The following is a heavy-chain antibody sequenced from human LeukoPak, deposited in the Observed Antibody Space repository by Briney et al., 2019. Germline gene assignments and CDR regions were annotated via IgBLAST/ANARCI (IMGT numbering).Heavy chain of an antibody. CDR3: ARIDYYYGMDV. CDR2: IWYDGSNK. V-gene: IGHV3-33*01. Sequence: PGGSLRLSCAASGFTFSSYGVHWVRQAPGKGLEWVAVIWYDGSNKYYADSVKGRFTISRDNSKNTLYLQMNSLRAEDTAVYYCARIDYYYGMDVWGQGTTVTVSS. CDR1: GFTFSSYG. J-gene: IGHJ6*02.